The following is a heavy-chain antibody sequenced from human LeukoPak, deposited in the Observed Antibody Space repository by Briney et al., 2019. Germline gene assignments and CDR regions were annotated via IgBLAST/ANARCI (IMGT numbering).Heavy chain of an antibody. V-gene: IGHV4-30-4*08. CDR2: IYYSGST. J-gene: IGHJ5*02. CDR1: GGSISSGGYY. CDR3: ARDPDSTGWFDP. Sequence: SQTLSLTCTVSGGSISSGGYYWSWIRQHPGKGLEWIGYIYYSGSTYYNPSLKSRVTISVDTSKNQFSLKLSSVTAADTAVYYCARDPDSTGWFDPWGQGTLVTVSS. D-gene: IGHD4-17*01.